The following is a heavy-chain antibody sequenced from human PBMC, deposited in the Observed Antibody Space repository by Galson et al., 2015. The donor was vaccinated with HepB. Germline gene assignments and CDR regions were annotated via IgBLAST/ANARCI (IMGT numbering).Heavy chain of an antibody. V-gene: IGHV3-48*01. CDR1: GFTFSSYS. CDR3: ARDLLGVLRYFDWLSIFDY. J-gene: IGHJ4*02. CDR2: ISSSSSTI. D-gene: IGHD3-9*01. Sequence: SLRLSCAASGFTFSSYSMNWVRQAPGKGLEWVSYISSSSSTIYYADSVKGRFTISRDNAKNSLYLQMNSLRAEDTAVYYCARDLLGVLRYFDWLSIFDYWGQGTLVTVSS.